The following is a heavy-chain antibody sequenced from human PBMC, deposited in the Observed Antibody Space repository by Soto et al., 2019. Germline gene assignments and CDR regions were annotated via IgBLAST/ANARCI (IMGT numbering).Heavy chain of an antibody. J-gene: IGHJ5*02. CDR1: GYTFTNYG. CDR2: ISTYNVNT. V-gene: IGHV1-18*04. D-gene: IGHD4-17*01. Sequence: ASVKVSCKASGYTFTNYGINWVRQAPGQGLEWMGWISTYNVNTYYAQKFKGRATLTTDTSTNTAYMELRSLTSDDTAVYYCARARTVPTSLDLCGLGTLVTVSS. CDR3: ARARTVPTSLDL.